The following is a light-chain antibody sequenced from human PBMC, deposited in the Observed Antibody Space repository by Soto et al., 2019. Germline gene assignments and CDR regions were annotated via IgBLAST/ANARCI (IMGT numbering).Light chain of an antibody. Sequence: EIVLTQSPGTLSLSPGERATLSCRASQSVSSSYLAWYQQKPGQAPRLLIYGASSRATGIPDRFSGSGFGTDFTLTISRLDPEDFAVYYCQQYGSSPLTFGGGTKVDIK. V-gene: IGKV3-20*01. CDR2: GAS. CDR3: QQYGSSPLT. CDR1: QSVSSSY. J-gene: IGKJ4*01.